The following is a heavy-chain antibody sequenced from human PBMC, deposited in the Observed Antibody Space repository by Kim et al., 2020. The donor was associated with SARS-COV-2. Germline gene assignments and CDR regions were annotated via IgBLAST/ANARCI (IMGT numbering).Heavy chain of an antibody. J-gene: IGHJ1*01. CDR1: GFTFNSYA. Sequence: GGSLRLSCAASGFTFNSYAMSWVRQAPGKGLEWVSGIRGSGDRTSYADSVKGRFTISRDNSRNTLYLQMDSLRAEDTAVYYCAKVSPGSSGWFEYFHHWGQGTLVTVSS. V-gene: IGHV3-23*01. CDR2: IRGSGDRT. CDR3: AKVSPGSSGWFEYFHH. D-gene: IGHD6-19*01.